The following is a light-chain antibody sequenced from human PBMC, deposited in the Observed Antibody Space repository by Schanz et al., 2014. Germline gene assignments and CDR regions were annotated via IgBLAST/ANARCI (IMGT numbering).Light chain of an antibody. CDR3: QQYNNWPLYT. Sequence: EIVMTQSPGTLSVSPGERVTLSCRASQSVSTNLAWYQKKPGQAPRLLIYDASTRATGISARFSGSGSGTEFTLTISSLQSEDFAVYYCQQYNNWPLYTFGQGTKLEIK. V-gene: IGKV3-15*01. CDR2: DAS. J-gene: IGKJ2*01. CDR1: QSVSTN.